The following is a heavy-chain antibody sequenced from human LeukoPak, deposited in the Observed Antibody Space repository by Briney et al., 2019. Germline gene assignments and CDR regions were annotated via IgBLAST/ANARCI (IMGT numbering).Heavy chain of an antibody. Sequence: GGSLRLSCAASGFTFSSYWMTWVRQAPGTGLQWVANIKPDGGEKYYVDSVKGRFTISRDNAKNSLYLEMNSLRPEDTAVYYCVRGSSGTAVRGISWAWFDPWGQGTLVTVSS. CDR2: IKPDGGEK. V-gene: IGHV3-7*05. CDR1: GFTFSSYW. CDR3: VRGSSGTAVRGISWAWFDP. J-gene: IGHJ5*02. D-gene: IGHD3-10*01.